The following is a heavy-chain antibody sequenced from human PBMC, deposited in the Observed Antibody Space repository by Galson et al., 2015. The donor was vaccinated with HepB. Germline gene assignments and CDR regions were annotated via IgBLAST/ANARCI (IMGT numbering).Heavy chain of an antibody. D-gene: IGHD6-19*01. J-gene: IGHJ3*02. CDR3: ARPASSGWTDDAFDI. V-gene: IGHV5-10-1*01. CDR1: GYSFTTYW. Sequence: QSGAEVKKPGESLRISCKGPGYSFTTYWISWVRQMPGKGLEWMGRIDPSDSYTNYSPSFQGHVTISADKSISTAYLQWNNLKASDTAMYYCARPASSGWTDDAFDIWGQGTMVTVSS. CDR2: IDPSDSYT.